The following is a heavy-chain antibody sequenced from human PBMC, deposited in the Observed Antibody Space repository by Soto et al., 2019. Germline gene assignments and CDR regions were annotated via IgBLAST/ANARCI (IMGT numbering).Heavy chain of an antibody. D-gene: IGHD6-19*01. Sequence: QVQLVESGGGVVQPGRSLRLSCAASGFTFSSYAMHWVRQAPGKGLEWVAVISYDGSNKYYADSVKGRFTISRDNSKNTLYLQMNSLRAEDTAVYYCARDGLVAVAGTHYYYYYGMDVW. V-gene: IGHV3-30-3*01. CDR1: GFTFSSYA. J-gene: IGHJ6*01. CDR3: ARDGLVAVAGTHYYYYYGMDV. CDR2: ISYDGSNK.